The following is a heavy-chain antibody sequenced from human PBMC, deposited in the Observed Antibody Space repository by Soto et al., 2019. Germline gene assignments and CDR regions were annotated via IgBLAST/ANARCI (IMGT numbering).Heavy chain of an antibody. CDR1: GFTFSSYS. V-gene: IGHV3-48*01. Sequence: EVQLVESGGGLVQPGGSLRLSCAASGFTFSSYSMNWVRQAPGKGLEWVSYISSSSSTIYYADSVKGRFTISRDNAKNSLYLQMNSQRAEDTAVYYCARDLRYSSSYNYYCYMDVWGKGTTVTVSS. CDR3: ARDLRYSSSYNYYCYMDV. D-gene: IGHD6-6*01. J-gene: IGHJ6*03. CDR2: ISSSSSTI.